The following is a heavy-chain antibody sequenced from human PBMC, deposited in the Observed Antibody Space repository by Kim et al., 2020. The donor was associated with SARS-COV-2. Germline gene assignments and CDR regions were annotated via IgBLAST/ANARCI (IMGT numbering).Heavy chain of an antibody. Sequence: SVTCRFTISRDNSKNSLYLQMNSLRAEDTAVYYCARAHDSSGYYPDAFDIWGQGTMVTVSS. CDR3: ARAHDSSGYYPDAFDI. D-gene: IGHD3-22*01. J-gene: IGHJ3*02. V-gene: IGHV3-11*06.